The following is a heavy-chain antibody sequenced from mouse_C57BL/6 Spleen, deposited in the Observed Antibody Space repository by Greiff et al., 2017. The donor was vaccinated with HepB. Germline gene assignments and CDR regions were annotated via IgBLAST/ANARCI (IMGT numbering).Heavy chain of an antibody. J-gene: IGHJ3*01. CDR3: ARSLDGYPFAY. Sequence: QVQLQQPGAELVRPGTSVKLSCKASGYTFTSYWMHWVKQRPGQGLEWIGVIDPSDSYTNYNQKFKGKATLTVDTSSSTAYMQLSSLTSEDSAVYYCARSLDGYPFAYWGQGTLVTVSA. CDR1: GYTFTSYW. D-gene: IGHD2-3*01. CDR2: IDPSDSYT. V-gene: IGHV1-59*01.